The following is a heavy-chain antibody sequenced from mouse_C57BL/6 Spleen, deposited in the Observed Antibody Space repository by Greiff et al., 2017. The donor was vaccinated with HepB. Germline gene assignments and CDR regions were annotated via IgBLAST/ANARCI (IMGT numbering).Heavy chain of an antibody. V-gene: IGHV1-80*01. CDR1: GYAFSSYW. CDR2: IYPGDGDT. J-gene: IGHJ2*01. D-gene: IGHD1-1*01. CDR3: ARSEASTVVAPGY. Sequence: VQLQQSGAELVKPGASVKISCKASGYAFSSYWMNWVKQRPGKGLEWIGQIYPGDGDTNYNGKFKGKATLTADKSSSTACMQLSSLTSEDSAVYFCARSEASTVVAPGYWGQGTTLTVSS.